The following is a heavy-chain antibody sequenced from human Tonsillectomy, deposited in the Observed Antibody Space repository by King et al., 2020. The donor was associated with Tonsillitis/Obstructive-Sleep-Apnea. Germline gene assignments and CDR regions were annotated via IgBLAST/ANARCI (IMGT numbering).Heavy chain of an antibody. V-gene: IGHV4-39*01. CDR3: ARHFYYTKSYYYCMAV. CDR2: IYYDGTT. CDR1: GGSTGSSSYY. Sequence: LQLQESGPGLVKPSETLSLTCTVSGGSTGSSSYYWGWIRQSPGKGLEWIGSIYYDGTTYYNPALKSRVTISVDTSKKQFYLRLTSVTAADTAVYYCARHFYYTKSYYYCMAVWGKGTTVTVSS. J-gene: IGHJ6*03. D-gene: IGHD4-11*01.